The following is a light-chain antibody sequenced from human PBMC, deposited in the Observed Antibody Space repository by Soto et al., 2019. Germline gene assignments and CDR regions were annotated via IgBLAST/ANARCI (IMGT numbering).Light chain of an antibody. CDR2: GAS. J-gene: IGKJ2*01. V-gene: IGKV3-20*01. CDR3: QQYDTSPRT. CDR1: QSVSRSF. Sequence: EIVLTQSPGTLSLSPGERATLSCRASQSVSRSFLAWYQQKPGQAPRLLIYGASSRATCIPDRFSGSGSGTDFPLPIRRLEPEDSALYYCQQYDTSPRTFGQGTKREI.